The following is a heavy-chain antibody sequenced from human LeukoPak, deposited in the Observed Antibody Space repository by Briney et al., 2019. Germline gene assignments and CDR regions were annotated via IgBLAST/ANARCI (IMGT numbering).Heavy chain of an antibody. CDR3: ARGSTFDN. V-gene: IGHV4-59*01. D-gene: IGHD2-2*01. CDR1: GGSISSYY. Sequence: SETLSLTCTVSGGSISSYYWSCIRQPPGKGLEWIGNIYDRWSTKYNPSLKSRVTISVDTSKNQFSLRLSSLTAADTAVYYCARGSTFDNWGQGTLVTVSS. CDR2: IYDRWST. J-gene: IGHJ4*02.